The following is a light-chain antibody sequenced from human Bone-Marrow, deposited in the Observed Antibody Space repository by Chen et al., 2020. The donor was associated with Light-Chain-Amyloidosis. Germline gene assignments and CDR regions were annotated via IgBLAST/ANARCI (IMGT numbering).Light chain of an antibody. CDR3: QQYYSYPYS. V-gene: IGKV1-5*03. CDR1: QSINSW. J-gene: IGKJ2*03. CDR2: KAS. Sequence: DIQVTQSPPTLSASVGDRVTITCRASQSINSWLAWYQQKPGKAPKLLMYKASTLESGVPSSFSGSGSGTEFTLTISSLQADDLATYYCQQYYSYPYSFGQGTKLEIK.